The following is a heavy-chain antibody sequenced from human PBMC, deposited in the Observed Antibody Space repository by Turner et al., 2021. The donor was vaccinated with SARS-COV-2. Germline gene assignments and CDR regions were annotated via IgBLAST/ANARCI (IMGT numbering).Heavy chain of an antibody. V-gene: IGHV3-30*04. CDR3: AKGGWYYDSSAADY. CDR2: ISYDGSDK. D-gene: IGHD3-22*01. J-gene: IGHJ4*02. Sequence: QGQLVESGGGVVQPGRSLRLSCAASGFTFSSYAMHWVRQAPGKGLEWVAVISYDGSDKYYADSVKGRFTISRDNSKNTLYLQMNSLRAEDTAVYYCAKGGWYYDSSAADYWGQGTLVTVSS. CDR1: GFTFSSYA.